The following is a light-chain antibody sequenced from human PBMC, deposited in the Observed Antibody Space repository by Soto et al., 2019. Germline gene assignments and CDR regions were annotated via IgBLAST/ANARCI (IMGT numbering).Light chain of an antibody. CDR2: GNN. CDR3: QSFDSSLSVV. Sequence: QSVLTQPPSVSGGPGQRVTISCTGSSSNIGAGYDVHWYQHLPGTAPKLLIYGNNNRPSGVPDRFSGSKSGTSASLAITGLQAEDETHYYCQSFDSSLSVVFGGGTKLTVL. J-gene: IGLJ2*01. V-gene: IGLV1-40*01. CDR1: SSNIGAGYD.